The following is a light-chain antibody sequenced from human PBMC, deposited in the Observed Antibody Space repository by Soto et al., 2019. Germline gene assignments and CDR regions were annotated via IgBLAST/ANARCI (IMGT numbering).Light chain of an antibody. CDR1: SSDVGGYNY. Sequence: QSALTQPASVSGSPGQSITISCTGTSSDVGGYNYVSWYQQHPGKAPKLMIYDVSNRPSGVSNRFSGSKSGNTASLTISGPQAEDGADYSCSSYTSSSTVVFGGGPSSPS. CDR3: SSYTSSSTVV. J-gene: IGLJ2*01. V-gene: IGLV2-14*01. CDR2: DVS.